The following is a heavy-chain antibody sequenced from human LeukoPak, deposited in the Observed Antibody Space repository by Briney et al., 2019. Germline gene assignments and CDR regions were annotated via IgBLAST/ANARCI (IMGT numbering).Heavy chain of an antibody. V-gene: IGHV3-21*01. CDR3: AGGDSTGYYSIPNYFDY. J-gene: IGHJ4*02. CDR2: ISTSSSYI. D-gene: IGHD3-22*01. CDR1: GFTFSTYS. Sequence: NPRGSLRLSCAASGFTFSTYSMNWVRQAPGKGLEWVSSISTSSSYIYYADSVKGRFTISRDNAENSLYLQMNSLRANDTAVYYCAGGDSTGYYSIPNYFDYWGQGTLVTVSS.